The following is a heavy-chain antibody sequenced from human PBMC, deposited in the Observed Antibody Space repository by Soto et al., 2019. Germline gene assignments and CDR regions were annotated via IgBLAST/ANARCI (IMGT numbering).Heavy chain of an antibody. D-gene: IGHD3-22*01. CDR3: AGTGYYHGVFEY. CDR2: IYSGGSR. J-gene: IGHJ4*02. Sequence: VGPLRLSSAGSWITVSSKYMTWVAQTPMNWLEGVSGIYSGGSRYYADSVKGRFTISRDSSKNTVYLQMNSLRAEDTAVYHCAGTGYYHGVFEYWGQGTLVTVSS. V-gene: IGHV3-53*01. CDR1: WITVSSKY.